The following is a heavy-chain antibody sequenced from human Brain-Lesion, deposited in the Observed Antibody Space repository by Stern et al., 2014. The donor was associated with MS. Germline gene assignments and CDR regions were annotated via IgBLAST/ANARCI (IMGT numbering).Heavy chain of an antibody. V-gene: IGHV2-5*02. CDR3: AHRRPHYASWDNGDFDY. CDR1: GFSLRTDGVG. J-gene: IGHJ4*02. Sequence: QVTLRESGPALVTPTQPLTLTCPFSGFSLRTDGVGVGWVRQPTGQALESLAPIYWGNDKRYSPSLRSRLTITKDTSRNQVVLTMTNMDPVDTATYYCAHRRPHYASWDNGDFDYWGQGALVTVSS. CDR2: IYWGNDK. D-gene: IGHD3-3*01.